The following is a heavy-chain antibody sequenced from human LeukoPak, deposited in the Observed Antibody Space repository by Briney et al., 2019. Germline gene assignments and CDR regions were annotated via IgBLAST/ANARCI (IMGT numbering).Heavy chain of an antibody. V-gene: IGHV4-39*01. Sequence: SETLSLTCTVSGGSISSSSYYWGWIRQPPGKGLEWIGSIYYSGSTYYNPSLKSRVTISVDTSKNQFSLKLSSVTAADTAVYYCARRVQQLTYYYYMDVWGKGTTVTVSS. D-gene: IGHD6-13*01. CDR2: IYYSGST. CDR1: GGSISSSSYY. J-gene: IGHJ6*03. CDR3: ARRVQQLTYYYYMDV.